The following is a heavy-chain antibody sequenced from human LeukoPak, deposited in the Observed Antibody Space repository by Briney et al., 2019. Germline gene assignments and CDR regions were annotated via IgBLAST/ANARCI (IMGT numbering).Heavy chain of an antibody. CDR3: ARQTGSGLFTLP. V-gene: IGHV4-38-2*02. D-gene: IGHD3/OR15-3a*01. CDR2: IYYTGNT. J-gene: IGHJ4*02. Sequence: PSETLSLTCTVSGYSISSGYYWGWIRQPPGQGLEWIGSIYYTGNTYYNASLKSRVTISIDTSNNQISLRLISVTATDTAMYYCARQTGSGLFTLPGGQGTLVTVSS. CDR1: GYSISSGYY.